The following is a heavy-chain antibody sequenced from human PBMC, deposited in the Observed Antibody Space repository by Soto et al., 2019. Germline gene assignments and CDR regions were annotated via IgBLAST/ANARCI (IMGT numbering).Heavy chain of an antibody. CDR2: ISSSSSTSM. CDR3: ARDGRGVAGTSRAFDL. D-gene: IGHD6-19*01. J-gene: IGHJ3*01. V-gene: IGHV3-48*02. Sequence: EVQLVESGGGLVQPGGSLRLSCAASGFTFSMFNMNWVRQAPGKGLEWVSYISSSSSTSMYYLDSVKGRFTISRDNAKNSLYLQMNSLRDEDTALYYCARDGRGVAGTSRAFDLWGQGTMVTVSS. CDR1: GFTFSMFN.